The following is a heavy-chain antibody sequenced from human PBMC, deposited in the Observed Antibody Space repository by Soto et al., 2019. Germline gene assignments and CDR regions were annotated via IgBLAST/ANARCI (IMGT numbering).Heavy chain of an antibody. CDR1: GFTVSSYG. J-gene: IGHJ4*01. V-gene: IGHV3-33*01. D-gene: IGHD6-6*01. Sequence: HPGRYLRLSSTASGFTVSSYGMHWVRQAPGKGLEWVAVIWYDGSNKYYADSVKGRFTISRDNSKNTLYLQMNSLRAEETAVYYCARDPAFSSCDDYFDDWGHVTLVTVPS. CDR3: ARDPAFSSCDDYFDD. CDR2: IWYDGSNK.